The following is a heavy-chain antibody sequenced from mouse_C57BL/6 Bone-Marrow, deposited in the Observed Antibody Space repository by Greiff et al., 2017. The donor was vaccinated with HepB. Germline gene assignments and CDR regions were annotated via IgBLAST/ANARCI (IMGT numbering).Heavy chain of an antibody. Sequence: QVHVKQSGAELVKPGASVKISCKASGYAFSSYWMNWVKQRPGKGLEWIGQIYPGDGDTNYNGKFKGKATLTADKSSSTAYMQLSSLTSEDSAVYFCAKLGRAWFAYWGQGTRVTVSA. V-gene: IGHV1-80*01. CDR2: IYPGDGDT. CDR3: AKLGRAWFAY. J-gene: IGHJ3*01. CDR1: GYAFSSYW. D-gene: IGHD4-1*01.